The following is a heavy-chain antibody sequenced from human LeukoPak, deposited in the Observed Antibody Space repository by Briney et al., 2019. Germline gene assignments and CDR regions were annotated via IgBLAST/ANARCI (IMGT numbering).Heavy chain of an antibody. D-gene: IGHD2/OR15-2a*01. V-gene: IGHV4-59*01. CDR3: SRASPGAIYYYGMDV. J-gene: IGHJ6*02. CDR1: GASISKSY. Sequence: PSETLSLTCTVSGASISKSYWSWIRQPPGKELEWIGCTFNSGSTRHNPSLGSRVTISEDTSRNQFSLRLTSVTAADTATYYCSRASPGAIYYYGMDVWGQGTTVTVSS. CDR2: TFNSGST.